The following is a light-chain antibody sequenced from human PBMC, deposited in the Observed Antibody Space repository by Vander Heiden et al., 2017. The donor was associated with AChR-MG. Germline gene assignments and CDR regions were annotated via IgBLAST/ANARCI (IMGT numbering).Light chain of an antibody. J-gene: IGKJ4*01. CDR2: AAS. CDR3: QQGYSFPLT. V-gene: IGKV1-39*01. Sequence: DIQMTQSPSSLSTSVGDRVTITCRASQTIVSYLNWYQQKPGEAPKLLIYAASSLQSGVPSRFSGSGSGTDFTLTISSLQPEDFATYYCQQGYSFPLTFGGGTKVEIK. CDR1: QTIVSY.